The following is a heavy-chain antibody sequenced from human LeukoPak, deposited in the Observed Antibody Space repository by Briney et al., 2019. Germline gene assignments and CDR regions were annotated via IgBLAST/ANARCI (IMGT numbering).Heavy chain of an antibody. CDR3: AREGGNYFDY. Sequence: SETLSLTCSVSGYSVTSGSYYWSWIRQPPGQGLEWIGSVYYSGSTNYNPSLKSRGTISVDTFKNQFSLRLSSVTAADTAVYYCAREGGNYFDYWGQGALVTVSS. J-gene: IGHJ4*02. D-gene: IGHD1-26*01. V-gene: IGHV4-61*01. CDR2: VYYSGST. CDR1: GYSVTSGSYY.